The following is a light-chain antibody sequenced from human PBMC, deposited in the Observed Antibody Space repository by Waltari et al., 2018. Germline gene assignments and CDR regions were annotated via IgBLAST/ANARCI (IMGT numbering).Light chain of an antibody. CDR3: QQYSSYPLT. CDR1: QGISNH. V-gene: IGKV1-16*02. CDR2: AAS. J-gene: IGKJ4*01. Sequence: IRMTQSPSSLSASVGDRVTITCRASQGISNHLAWIQQKPGKAPKSLIYAASTLQSGVPSKVSGSGSGTDFTLTISGLQPEDFAMYYCQQYSSYPLTFGGGTKVAIK.